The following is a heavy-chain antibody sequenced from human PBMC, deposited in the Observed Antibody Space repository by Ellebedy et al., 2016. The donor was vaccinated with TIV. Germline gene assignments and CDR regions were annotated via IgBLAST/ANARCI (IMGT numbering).Heavy chain of an antibody. CDR1: GYSIRSGYY. CDR2: FYHSGNT. Sequence: MPSETLSLTCTVSGYSIRSGYYWGWIRQPPGRGLEWIGVFYHSGNTYYNPSLKSRVTISVDTSKNQFSLKLNSVTATDTAVYYCARASYYSNDSGYTAFDFWGRGTLVTVPS. CDR3: ARASYYSNDSGYTAFDF. D-gene: IGHD3-22*01. J-gene: IGHJ3*01. V-gene: IGHV4-38-2*02.